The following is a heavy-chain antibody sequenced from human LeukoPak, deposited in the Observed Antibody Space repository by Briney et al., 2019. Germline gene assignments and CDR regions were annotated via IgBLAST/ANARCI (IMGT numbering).Heavy chain of an antibody. CDR1: GGSISSRSYY. D-gene: IGHD5-18*01. Sequence: SETLSLTCTVSGGSISSRSYYWGWVRQPPGKGLDWIGSIYYSGSTYYNPSLKSRVTISVDTSKNQFSLKLSSVTAADTAVYYCARKAYSYGYALDSWGQGTLVTVSS. J-gene: IGHJ4*02. CDR2: IYYSGST. V-gene: IGHV4-39*01. CDR3: ARKAYSYGYALDS.